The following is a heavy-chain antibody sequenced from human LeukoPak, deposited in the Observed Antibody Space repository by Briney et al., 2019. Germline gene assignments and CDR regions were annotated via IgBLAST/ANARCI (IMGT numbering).Heavy chain of an antibody. Sequence: ASVTVSCKASGYTFTGYYIHWVRQAPGQGLEWMGWINPNSGGTNYAQKFQGRVTMTRDTSISTAYMELSRLRSDDTAVYYCARPRSRSGWYNWFDPWGQGTLVTVSS. D-gene: IGHD6-19*01. CDR2: INPNSGGT. CDR3: ARPRSRSGWYNWFDP. J-gene: IGHJ5*02. V-gene: IGHV1-2*02. CDR1: GYTFTGYY.